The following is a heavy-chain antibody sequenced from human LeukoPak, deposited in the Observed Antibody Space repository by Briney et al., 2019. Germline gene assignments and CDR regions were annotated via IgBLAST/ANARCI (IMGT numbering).Heavy chain of an antibody. J-gene: IGHJ4*02. Sequence: SETLSLTCTVSVGSISRYYWSWIRQPPGKGREWIGYIYYSGSTNYNPSLKSRVTISVDTSKNQFSLKLSSVTAADTAVYYCAREKDLDCSGGSCYSAAFDYWGQGTLVTVSS. CDR3: AREKDLDCSGGSCYSAAFDY. CDR1: VGSISRYY. D-gene: IGHD2-15*01. V-gene: IGHV4-59*01. CDR2: IYYSGST.